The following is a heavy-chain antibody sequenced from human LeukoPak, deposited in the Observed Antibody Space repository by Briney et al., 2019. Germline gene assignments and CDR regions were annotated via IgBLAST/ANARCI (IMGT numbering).Heavy chain of an antibody. V-gene: IGHV1-2*06. D-gene: IGHD5-12*01. CDR3: AREDSPVATIPFDY. CDR2: INTNSGDT. CDR1: GYTFTDYD. Sequence: GASVKVSCKASGYTFTDYDLHWVRQAPGHGPEWMGRINTNSGDTNYAQKFQGRVTMTRDTSTSTVYMELSSLRSEDTAVYYCAREDSPVATIPFDYWGQGTLVTVSS. J-gene: IGHJ4*02.